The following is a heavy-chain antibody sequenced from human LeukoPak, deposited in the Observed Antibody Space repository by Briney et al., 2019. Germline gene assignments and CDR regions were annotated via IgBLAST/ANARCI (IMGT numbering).Heavy chain of an antibody. D-gene: IGHD6-19*01. Sequence: SETLSLTYPVSGGSISDYYWNWIRQPPGKGLEWIGYISYLGNTNYSPSLKSRITMTVDTSNTQFSLRLNSVTAADTAVYYCASYALGWYKIDFWGQGVLVTVSS. CDR2: ISYLGNT. CDR1: GGSISDYY. V-gene: IGHV4-59*01. CDR3: ASYALGWYKIDF. J-gene: IGHJ4*02.